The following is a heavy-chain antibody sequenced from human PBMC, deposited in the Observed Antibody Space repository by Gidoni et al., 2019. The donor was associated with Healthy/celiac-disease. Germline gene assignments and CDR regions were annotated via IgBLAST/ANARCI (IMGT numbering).Heavy chain of an antibody. Sequence: QVQLVESEGGVVQPGRSLRLSCAASGVTFRSYAMHWVRQAPGKGLEWVAVISYDGSNKYYADSVKGRFTISRDNSKNTLYLQMNSLRAEDTAVYYCARITYYYDSSGLPFDYWGQGTLVTVSS. V-gene: IGHV3-30-3*01. CDR3: ARITYYYDSSGLPFDY. D-gene: IGHD3-22*01. J-gene: IGHJ4*02. CDR1: GVTFRSYA. CDR2: ISYDGSNK.